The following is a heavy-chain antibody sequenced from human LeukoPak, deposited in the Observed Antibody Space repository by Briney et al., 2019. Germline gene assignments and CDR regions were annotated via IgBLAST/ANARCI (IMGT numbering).Heavy chain of an antibody. D-gene: IGHD3-22*01. CDR1: GYSFTTYW. J-gene: IGHJ3*02. Sequence: GESLKISCKGSGYSFTTYWIGWVRQMPGKGLEGLGISYPGDSATSYSPSFQGQVTISADKSISTAYLQWSSLKASDTAMYYCARQDSTAYYDSTGLPYDAFDIWGQGTMVTVSS. CDR3: ARQDSTAYYDSTGLPYDAFDI. V-gene: IGHV5-51*01. CDR2: SYPGDSAT.